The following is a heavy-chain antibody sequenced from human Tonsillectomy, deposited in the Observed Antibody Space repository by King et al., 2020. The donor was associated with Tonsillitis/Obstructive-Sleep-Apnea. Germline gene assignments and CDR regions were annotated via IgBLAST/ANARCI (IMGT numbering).Heavy chain of an antibody. CDR2: IFPGDSDT. D-gene: IGHD2-8*01. CDR3: ARGRYCTNSRCYPDGFDI. V-gene: IGHV5-51*01. CDR1: GYSFVSYW. J-gene: IGHJ3*02. Sequence: VQLVESGAEVIKPGESLKLSCKGSGYSFVSYWIGWVRHMPGKGLEWMGIIFPGDSDTRYSPSFQGQVSISADKSISTAYLQWSSLKASDTAMYYCARGRYCTNSRCYPDGFDIWGQGTMVTVSS.